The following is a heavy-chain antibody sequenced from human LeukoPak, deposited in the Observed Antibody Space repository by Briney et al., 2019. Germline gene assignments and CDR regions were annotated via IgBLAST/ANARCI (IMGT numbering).Heavy chain of an antibody. CDR3: AREGVTIFGVVTPGYMDV. V-gene: IGHV4-59*11. CDR2: IYYSGST. J-gene: IGHJ6*03. D-gene: IGHD3-3*01. Sequence: SETLSLTCTVSGGSISSHYWSWIRQPPGKGLEWIGYIYYSGSTNYNPSLKSRVTISVDTSKNQFSLKLSSVTAADTAVYYCAREGVTIFGVVTPGYMDVWGKGTTVTVSS. CDR1: GGSISSHY.